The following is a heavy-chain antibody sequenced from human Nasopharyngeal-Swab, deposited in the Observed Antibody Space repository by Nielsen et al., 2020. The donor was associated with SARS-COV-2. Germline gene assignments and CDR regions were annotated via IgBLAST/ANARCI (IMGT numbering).Heavy chain of an antibody. CDR2: ISSSSSYI. Sequence: RQRPGKGLEWVSSISSSSSYIYYVDSVKGRFTISRDNAKNSLYLQMNSLRAEDTAVYYCARGRGYSSSYDAFDIWGQGTMVTVSS. J-gene: IGHJ3*02. V-gene: IGHV3-21*01. D-gene: IGHD6-13*01. CDR3: ARGRGYSSSYDAFDI.